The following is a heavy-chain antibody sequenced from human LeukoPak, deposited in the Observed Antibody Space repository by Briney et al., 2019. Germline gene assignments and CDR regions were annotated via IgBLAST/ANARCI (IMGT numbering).Heavy chain of an antibody. CDR3: ARERGDFWSGYYYYYYMDV. CDR2: IYYSGST. Sequence: SETLSLTCTVSGGSISSYYWSWIRQPAGKGLEWIGRIYYSGSTYYNPSLKSRVTISVDTSKNQFSLKLSSVTAADTAVYYCARERGDFWSGYYYYYYMDVWGKGTTVTVSS. D-gene: IGHD3-3*01. J-gene: IGHJ6*03. V-gene: IGHV4-4*07. CDR1: GGSISSYY.